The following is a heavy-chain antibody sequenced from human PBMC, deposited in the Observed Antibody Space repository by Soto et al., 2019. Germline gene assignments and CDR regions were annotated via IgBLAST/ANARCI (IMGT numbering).Heavy chain of an antibody. Sequence: GGSLRLSCVASGFTFSRHGLSWVRKASGKWLDWVSRINPSGDSACYADYVKGGFTIFRDNSKNTVYLQMNGLSVGDTAVYLCAKVDVSTAGSLDDWGQGALVNVSS. CDR1: GFTFSRHG. J-gene: IGHJ4*02. V-gene: IGHV3-23*01. CDR2: INPSGDSA. D-gene: IGHD6-13*01. CDR3: AKVDVSTAGSLDD.